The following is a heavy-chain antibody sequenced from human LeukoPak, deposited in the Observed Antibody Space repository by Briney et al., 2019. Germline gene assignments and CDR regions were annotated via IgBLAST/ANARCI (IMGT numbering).Heavy chain of an antibody. V-gene: IGHV4-39*01. D-gene: IGHD3-22*01. CDR3: ARRRYYDSTGYFD. Sequence: KTSETLSLTCTISGGFISSSSYYWGWIRQPPGKGLEWIGDIYYSGSTYYSPSLKSRVSISVDTSKNQFPLILSSVTAADTALYYCARRRYYDSTGYFDWGQGTQVTVS. J-gene: IGHJ1*01. CDR1: GGFISSSSYY. CDR2: IYYSGST.